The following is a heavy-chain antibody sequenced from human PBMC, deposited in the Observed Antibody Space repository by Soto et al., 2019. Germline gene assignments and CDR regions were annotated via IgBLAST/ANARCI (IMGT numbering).Heavy chain of an antibody. V-gene: IGHV3-23*01. CDR1: GFTFSNYG. J-gene: IGHJ3*02. D-gene: IGHD3-16*01. CDR3: TKDPRGRLGDDAFDI. CDR2: ISGSGGST. Sequence: EVQLLESGGGLVQPGESLRLSCAASGFTFSNYGMSWVRQAPGKGLEWVSAISGSGGSTFFADSVKGRFTISRDNSKNTLYLQMSSLRADEDTAVYDCTKDPRGRLGDDAFDIWGQGTMVTVSS.